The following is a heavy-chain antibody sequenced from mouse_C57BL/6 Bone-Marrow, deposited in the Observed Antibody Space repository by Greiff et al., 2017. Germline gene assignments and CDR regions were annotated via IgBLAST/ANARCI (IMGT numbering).Heavy chain of an antibody. J-gene: IGHJ4*01. Sequence: QVQLKESGPGLVQPSQSLSITCTVSGFSLTSYGVHWVRQSPGKGLEWLGVIWRGGSTDYNAAFMSRLSITKDNSKSQVFFKMNSLQADDTAIYYCAKTNYYGSCYYAMDYWGQGTSVTVSS. D-gene: IGHD1-1*01. CDR3: AKTNYYGSCYYAMDY. CDR2: IWRGGST. V-gene: IGHV2-5*01. CDR1: GFSLTSYG.